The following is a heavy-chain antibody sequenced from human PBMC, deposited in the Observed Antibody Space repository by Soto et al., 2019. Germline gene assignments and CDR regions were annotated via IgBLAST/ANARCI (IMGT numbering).Heavy chain of an antibody. D-gene: IGHD2-15*01. CDR2: INWNGGST. J-gene: IGHJ3*02. CDR3: ARDMGYCSGGSCSPDAFDI. CDR1: GFTFDDYG. Sequence: GGSLRLSCAASGFTFDDYGTSWVRQAPGKGLEWVSGINWNGGSTGYADSVKGRFTISRDNAKNSLYLQMNSLRAEDTALYHCARDMGYCSGGSCSPDAFDIWGQGTMVTVSS. V-gene: IGHV3-20*01.